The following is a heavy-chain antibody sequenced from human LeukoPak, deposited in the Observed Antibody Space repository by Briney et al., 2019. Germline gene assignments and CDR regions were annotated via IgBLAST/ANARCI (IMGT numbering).Heavy chain of an antibody. CDR1: GGSFSGYY. Sequence: PSETLPLTCAVYGGSFSGYYWSWIRQPPGKGLEWIGEINHSGSTNYNPSLKSRVTISVDTSKNQFSLKLSSVTAADTAVYYCARGLREYCSGGSCYSVPYYYMDVWGKGTTVTVSS. V-gene: IGHV4-34*01. D-gene: IGHD2-15*01. CDR2: INHSGST. J-gene: IGHJ6*03. CDR3: ARGLREYCSGGSCYSVPYYYMDV.